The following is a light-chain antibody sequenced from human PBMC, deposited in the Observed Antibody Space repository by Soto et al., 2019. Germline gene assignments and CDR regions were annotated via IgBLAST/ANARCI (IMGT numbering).Light chain of an antibody. CDR2: DVS. V-gene: IGLV2-14*01. CDR3: SSYTSQSTVV. Sequence: QSALTQPASVSGSPGQSIAISCTGTRSDVGGYNYVSWYQQPPGKAPKLIIYDVSDRPSGVSTRFSGSKSGNTASLTISGLQEDDEADYYCSSYTSQSTVVFGGGTQLTVL. J-gene: IGLJ3*02. CDR1: RSDVGGYNY.